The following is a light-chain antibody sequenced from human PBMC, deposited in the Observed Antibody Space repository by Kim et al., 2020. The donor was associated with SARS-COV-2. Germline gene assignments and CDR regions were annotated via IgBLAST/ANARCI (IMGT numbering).Light chain of an antibody. CDR3: QVWDSSSDHPV. CDR1: NIGSKS. V-gene: IGLV3-21*04. CDR2: YDI. J-gene: IGLJ3*02. Sequence: APGKTVRITCAGNNIGSKSVHWYQQKPGHAPVLVIYYDIDRPSGIPERFSGSNSGSTAALTTSRVEPGDEADYYCQVWDSSSDHPVFGGGTKLTVL.